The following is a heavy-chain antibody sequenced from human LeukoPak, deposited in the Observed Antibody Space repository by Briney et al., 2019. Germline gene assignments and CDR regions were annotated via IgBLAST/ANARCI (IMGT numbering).Heavy chain of an antibody. CDR2: IIPIFGTA. D-gene: IGHD6-13*01. V-gene: IGHV1-69*06. Sequence: GASVKVSFKASGYTFTSYYMHWVRQAPGQGLEWMGGIIPIFGTANYAQKFEGRVTITADKSTSTAYMELSSMRYEDTAVYYCARVSSSSTNDYWGQGTLVTVSS. CDR1: GYTFTSYY. J-gene: IGHJ4*02. CDR3: ARVSSSSTNDY.